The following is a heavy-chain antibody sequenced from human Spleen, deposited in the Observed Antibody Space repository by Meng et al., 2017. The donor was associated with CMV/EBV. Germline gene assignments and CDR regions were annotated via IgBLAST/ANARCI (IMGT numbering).Heavy chain of an antibody. J-gene: IGHJ2*01. D-gene: IGHD3-16*01. Sequence: AASGFTLSRYWMHWLRQATGKGLVWVSRINIDGSSISYADSVKGRFTISRDNAKNTLYLQMNSLRVEDTAVYYCARIGGILAYFDLWGRGTLVTVSS. CDR3: ARIGGILAYFDL. CDR2: INIDGSSI. CDR1: GFTLSRYW. V-gene: IGHV3-74*01.